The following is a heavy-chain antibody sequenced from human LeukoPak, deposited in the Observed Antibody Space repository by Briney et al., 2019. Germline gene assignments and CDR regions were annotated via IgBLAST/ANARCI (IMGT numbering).Heavy chain of an antibody. J-gene: IGHJ4*02. D-gene: IGHD6-13*01. CDR3: ARTSGYSSSWSADH. Sequence: GGSLRLSCAASGFTFSNYGMHWVRQAPGKGLEWVAVISYDGSNKYYTDSVKGRFTISRDNSKNTLYLQMNSLRAEDTALYYCARTSGYSSSWSADHWGQGSLVTVSS. V-gene: IGHV3-30*03. CDR1: GFTFSNYG. CDR2: ISYDGSNK.